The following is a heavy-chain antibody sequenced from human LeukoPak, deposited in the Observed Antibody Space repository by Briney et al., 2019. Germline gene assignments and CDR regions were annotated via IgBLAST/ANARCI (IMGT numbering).Heavy chain of an antibody. CDR2: ISYDGSNK. CDR3: AKDGYYYDSSDYYPDY. J-gene: IGHJ4*02. CDR1: GFTFSSYG. V-gene: IGHV3-30*18. D-gene: IGHD3-22*01. Sequence: GGSLRLSCAASGFTFSSYGMHWVRQAPGKGLEWVAVISYDGSNKYYADSVKGRFTISRDSSKNTLYLQMNSLRAEDTAVYYCAKDGYYYDSSDYYPDYWGQGTLVTVSS.